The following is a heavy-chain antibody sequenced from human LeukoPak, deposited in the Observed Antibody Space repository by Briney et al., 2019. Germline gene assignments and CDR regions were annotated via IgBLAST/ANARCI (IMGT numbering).Heavy chain of an antibody. V-gene: IGHV3-23*01. CDR2: ISGSGGST. CDR1: GFTFSSYA. CDR3: AKDPHSSVVTEFRIPPLDAFDI. Sequence: GGSLRLSCAASGFTFSSYARSGVRQARGKGLEWVSAISGSGGSTYYADSVKGRFTISRDNSKNTLYLQMNSLRAEDTAVYYCAKDPHSSVVTEFRIPPLDAFDIWGQGTMVTVSS. J-gene: IGHJ3*02. D-gene: IGHD3-16*02.